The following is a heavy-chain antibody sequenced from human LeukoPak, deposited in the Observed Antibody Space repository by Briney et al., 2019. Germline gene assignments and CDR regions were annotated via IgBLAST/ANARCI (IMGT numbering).Heavy chain of an antibody. J-gene: IGHJ4*02. V-gene: IGHV3-7*04. CDR1: GFTFSIYW. CDR2: IKEDASEK. CDR3: ARDHHPFTA. Sequence: GGSLRLSCAASGFTFSIYWMSWVRQAPGKGLEWVANIKEDASEKNYVDSVKGRFTISRDNDKNSLYLQMNSLRAEDTAVYYCARDHHPFTAWGQGTLVTVSS. D-gene: IGHD5-18*01.